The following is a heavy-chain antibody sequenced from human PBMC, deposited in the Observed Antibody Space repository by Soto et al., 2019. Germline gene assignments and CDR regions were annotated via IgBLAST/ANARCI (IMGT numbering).Heavy chain of an antibody. J-gene: IGHJ4*02. CDR1: GYTFSSYG. V-gene: IGHV1-3*01. D-gene: IGHD3-10*01. Sequence: APVELACKASGYTFSSYGMPLVSQAPGQRREWMGWINAGNGNTKYSQKFQGRVTITRDTSASTAYMELSSLRSEDTAVYYCARGGPPIDYWGQGTLVTVSS. CDR2: INAGNGNT. CDR3: ARGGPPIDY.